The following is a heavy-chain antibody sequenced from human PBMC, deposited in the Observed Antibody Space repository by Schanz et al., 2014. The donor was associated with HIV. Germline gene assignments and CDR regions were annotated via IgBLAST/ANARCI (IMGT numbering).Heavy chain of an antibody. D-gene: IGHD1-26*01. CDR3: AASMYNGSYGTHYYFDL. CDR1: GGTFTNYA. J-gene: IGHJ2*01. V-gene: IGHV1-69*12. CDR2: IIPFFGTA. Sequence: QVPLMQSGAEVKKPGSSVMVSCKTSGGTFTNYAISWVRQAPGQGLQWMGGIIPFFGTANYAQTLQGRLTITADESTGTAYMDLTSLRYEDTALYYCAASMYNGSYGTHYYFDLWGRGTLVTVSS.